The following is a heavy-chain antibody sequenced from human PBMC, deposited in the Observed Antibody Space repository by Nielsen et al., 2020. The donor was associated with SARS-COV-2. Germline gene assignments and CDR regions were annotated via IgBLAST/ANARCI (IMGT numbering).Heavy chain of an antibody. D-gene: IGHD3-22*01. J-gene: IGHJ4*02. Sequence: GESLKISCAASGFTFSSYSMNWVRQAPGKGLEWVSSISSSGAGTNYAGSVRGRFTISRDISKNTLYLQMNSLRAEDTAIYYCAKVNYYDSSPFSLPAHWGQGILVTVSS. CDR3: AKVNYYDSSPFSLPAH. CDR2: ISSSGAGT. V-gene: IGHV3-23*01. CDR1: GFTFSSYS.